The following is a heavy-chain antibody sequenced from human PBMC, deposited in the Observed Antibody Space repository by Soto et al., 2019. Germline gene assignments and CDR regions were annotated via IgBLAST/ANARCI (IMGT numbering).Heavy chain of an antibody. CDR3: ARDGVEATGTTEY. J-gene: IGHJ4*02. Sequence: GGSLRLSCAASVFTFSSYAMHWVRQAPGKGLEWVAVISYDGSNKYYADSVRGRFTISRDNSKNTLYLQMNSLRAEDTAVYYCARDGVEATGTTEYWGQGTLVTVSS. CDR2: ISYDGSNK. CDR1: VFTFSSYA. D-gene: IGHD1-1*01. V-gene: IGHV3-30-3*01.